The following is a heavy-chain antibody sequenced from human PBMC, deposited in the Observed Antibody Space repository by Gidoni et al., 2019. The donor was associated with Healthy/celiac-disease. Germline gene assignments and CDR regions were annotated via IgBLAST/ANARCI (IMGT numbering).Heavy chain of an antibody. D-gene: IGHD3-22*01. Sequence: EVQLLESGGGLVQPGGSLRLSCAASGFTLSSYAMSWVRQAPGKGLEWVSAISGSGGSTYYADSVKGRFTISRDNSKNTLYLQMNSLRAEDTAVYYCAKRGSWGAYYYDSSGYSYYFDYWGQGTLVTVSS. J-gene: IGHJ4*02. V-gene: IGHV3-23*01. CDR2: ISGSGGST. CDR1: GFTLSSYA. CDR3: AKRGSWGAYYYDSSGYSYYFDY.